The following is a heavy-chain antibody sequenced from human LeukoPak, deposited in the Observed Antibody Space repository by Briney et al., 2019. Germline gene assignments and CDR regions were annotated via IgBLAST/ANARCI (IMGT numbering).Heavy chain of an antibody. CDR1: GYSFTSYW. Sequence: GESLKISCKGSGYSFTSYWIGRVRQMPGKGLEWMGIIYPGDSDTRYSPSFQGQVTISADESISTAYLQWSSLKASDTAMYYCAGGGNYYDSSGYYDLVNWGQGTLVTVSS. CDR3: AGGGNYYDSSGYYDLVN. J-gene: IGHJ4*02. V-gene: IGHV5-51*01. CDR2: IYPGDSDT. D-gene: IGHD3-22*01.